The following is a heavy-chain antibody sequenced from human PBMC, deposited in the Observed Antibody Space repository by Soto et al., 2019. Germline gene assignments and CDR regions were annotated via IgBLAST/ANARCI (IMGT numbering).Heavy chain of an antibody. V-gene: IGHV3-23*01. D-gene: IGHD3-9*01. CDR3: AKLRYFDWPSGGNWLDP. J-gene: IGHJ5*02. CDR1: GFTFSSYA. Sequence: GGSLRLSCAASGFTFSSYAMSWVRQAPGKGLEWVSAISGSGGSTYYADSVKGRFTISRDNSKNTLYLQMNSLRAEDTAVYYCAKLRYFDWPSGGNWLDPWGQGTLVTVSA. CDR2: ISGSGGST.